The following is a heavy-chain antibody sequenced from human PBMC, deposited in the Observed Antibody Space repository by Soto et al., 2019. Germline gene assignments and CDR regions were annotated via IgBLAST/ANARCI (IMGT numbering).Heavy chain of an antibody. Sequence: SGGSLRLSCAASGFTFSSYSMNWVRQAPGKGLEWVSSISSSSSYIYYADSVKGRFTISRDNAKNPLYLQMNSLRAEDTAVYYCARDSLVVVVAATWCWFDPWGQGTMVTVSS. CDR2: ISSSSSYI. CDR1: GFTFSSYS. V-gene: IGHV3-21*01. J-gene: IGHJ5*02. CDR3: ARDSLVVVVAATWCWFDP. D-gene: IGHD2-15*01.